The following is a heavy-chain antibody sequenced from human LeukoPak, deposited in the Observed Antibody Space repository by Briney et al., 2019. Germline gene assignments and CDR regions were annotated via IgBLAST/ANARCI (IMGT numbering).Heavy chain of an antibody. J-gene: IGHJ4*02. CDR2: IYGDVNA. CDR3: AKRGRYYFDY. Sequence: GGSLRLSCAASGFSVISNYMNWVRQAPGKGLEWVSLIYGDVNAYYADSVKGRFTISRDNSKNTLFLQMNSLRAEDTALYYCAKRGRYYFDYWGQGTLVTVSS. CDR1: GFSVISNY. D-gene: IGHD3-10*01. V-gene: IGHV3-53*01.